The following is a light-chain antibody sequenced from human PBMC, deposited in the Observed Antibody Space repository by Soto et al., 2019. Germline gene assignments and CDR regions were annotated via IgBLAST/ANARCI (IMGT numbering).Light chain of an antibody. J-gene: IGKJ4*01. CDR1: QSVSSY. Sequence: EIVLTQSPATLSLSPGERATLSCRASQSVSSYLAWYQQKPGQAPRLLIYDASSRATGIPARFSGSGSGTDFTLNISSIEPEDFAVYYCQQRSVVKWPPGLTFGGGTKVEIK. V-gene: IGKV3-11*01. CDR2: DAS. CDR3: QQRSVVKWPPGLT.